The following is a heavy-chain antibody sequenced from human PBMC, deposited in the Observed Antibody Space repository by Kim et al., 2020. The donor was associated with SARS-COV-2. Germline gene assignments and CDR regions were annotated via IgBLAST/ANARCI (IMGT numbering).Heavy chain of an antibody. CDR2: ISSNGGST. Sequence: GGSLRLSCSASGFTFSSYAMHWVRQAPGKGLEYVSAISSNGGSTYYADSVKGRFTISRDNSKNTLYLQMSSLRAEDTAVYYCVKDLICSSTSCYTNYFDYWGQGTLVTVSS. CDR1: GFTFSSYA. J-gene: IGHJ4*02. CDR3: VKDLICSSTSCYTNYFDY. V-gene: IGHV3-64D*06. D-gene: IGHD2-2*02.